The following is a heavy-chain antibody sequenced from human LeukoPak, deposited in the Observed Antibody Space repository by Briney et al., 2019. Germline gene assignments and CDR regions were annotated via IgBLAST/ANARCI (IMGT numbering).Heavy chain of an antibody. Sequence: GSSVKVSCKASGGTFSSYAISWVRQAPGQGLEWMGGLIPIFGTANYAQKFQGRVTITADESTSTAYMELSSLRSEDTAVYYCAREKDYGDYAVDAFDIWGQGTMVTVSS. V-gene: IGHV1-69*01. J-gene: IGHJ3*02. D-gene: IGHD4-17*01. CDR2: LIPIFGTA. CDR3: AREKDYGDYAVDAFDI. CDR1: GGTFSSYA.